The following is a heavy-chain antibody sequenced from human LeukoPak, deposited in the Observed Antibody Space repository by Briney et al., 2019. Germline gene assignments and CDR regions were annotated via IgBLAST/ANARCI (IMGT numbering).Heavy chain of an antibody. V-gene: IGHV3-30*02. D-gene: IGHD6-19*01. CDR2: VRPGGSDK. CDR3: AKDLTNGWCFDN. Sequence: GGSLRLSCAASGFTFSDYVRHWVRQAPGKGLEWVAFVRPGGSDKQYADSVKGRFTVSRDNSKNTLYLQLNSLRAEDTAVYYCAKDLTNGWCFDNWGQGNLVTV. CDR1: GFTFSDYV. J-gene: IGHJ4*02.